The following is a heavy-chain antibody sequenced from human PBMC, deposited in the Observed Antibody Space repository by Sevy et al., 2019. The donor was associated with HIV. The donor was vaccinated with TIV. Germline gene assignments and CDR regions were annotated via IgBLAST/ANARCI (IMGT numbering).Heavy chain of an antibody. V-gene: IGHV4-59*01. Sequence: SETLSLTCTVSGDSISSYYWSWIRQPPGKGLEWIGYLYYSGITNYNPSLKSRVTISGDTSKNQFSLKLSSVTAADTAVYYCARGLAYYLYYWGQGTLVTVSS. CDR3: ARGLAYYLYY. CDR1: GDSISSYY. J-gene: IGHJ4*02. CDR2: LYYSGIT. D-gene: IGHD6-19*01.